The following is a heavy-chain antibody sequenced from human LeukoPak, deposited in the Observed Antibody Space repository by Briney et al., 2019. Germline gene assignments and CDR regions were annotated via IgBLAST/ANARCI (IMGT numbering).Heavy chain of an antibody. CDR2: INPNSGGT. Sequence: ASVKVSFKASGYTFTGYYMHWVRQAPGQGLEWMGWINPNSGGTNYAQKFQGRVTMTRDTSISTAYMELSRLRSDDTAVYYCARATNYGGNSYDYWGQGTLVTVSS. CDR3: ARATNYGGNSYDY. V-gene: IGHV1-2*02. J-gene: IGHJ4*02. D-gene: IGHD4-23*01. CDR1: GYTFTGYY.